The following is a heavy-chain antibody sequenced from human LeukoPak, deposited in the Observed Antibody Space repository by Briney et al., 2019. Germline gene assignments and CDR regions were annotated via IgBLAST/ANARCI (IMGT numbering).Heavy chain of an antibody. CDR1: GYTFTSYG. CDR2: ISGYNGNT. V-gene: IGHV1-18*01. CDR3: ARDHCSSTSCYIVLGAFDI. D-gene: IGHD2-2*02. J-gene: IGHJ3*02. Sequence: GASVKVSCKAFGYTFTSYGISWVRQAPGQGLEWMGWISGYNGNTNYAQRLQGRVTMTTDTSTSTAYMELRSLRSDDTAVYYCARDHCSSTSCYIVLGAFDIWGQGTMVTVSS.